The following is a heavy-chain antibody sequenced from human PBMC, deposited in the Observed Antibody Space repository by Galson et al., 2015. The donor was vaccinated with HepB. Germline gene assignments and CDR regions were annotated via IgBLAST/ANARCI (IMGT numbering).Heavy chain of an antibody. CDR3: ARVPPQRAVAGFDP. Sequence: SVKVSCKASGYTFTSYAMHWVRQAPGQRLEWMGWINAGNGNTKYSQKFQGRVTITRDTSASTAYMELSSLRSEDTAVYYCARVPPQRAVAGFDPWGQGTLVTVSS. V-gene: IGHV1-3*01. J-gene: IGHJ5*02. D-gene: IGHD6-19*01. CDR2: INAGNGNT. CDR1: GYTFTSYA.